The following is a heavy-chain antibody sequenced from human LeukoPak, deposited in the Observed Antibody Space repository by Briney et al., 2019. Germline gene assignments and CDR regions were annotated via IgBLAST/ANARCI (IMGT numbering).Heavy chain of an antibody. CDR3: TRGGVYSGYDWD. D-gene: IGHD5-12*01. Sequence: SETLSLTCTVSGGSISSSSYYWGWIRQPPGKGLEWIGSIYYSGSTYYNPSLKSRVTISVDTSKNQFSLKLSSVTAADTAVYYCTRGGVYSGYDWDWGQGTLVTVSS. J-gene: IGHJ4*02. V-gene: IGHV4-39*07. CDR1: GGSISSSSYY. CDR2: IYYSGST.